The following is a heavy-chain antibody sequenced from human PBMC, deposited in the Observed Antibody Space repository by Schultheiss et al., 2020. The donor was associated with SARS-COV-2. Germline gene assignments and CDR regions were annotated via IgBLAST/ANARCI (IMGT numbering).Heavy chain of an antibody. V-gene: IGHV3-30*01. CDR2: ISYDGSNK. J-gene: IGHJ6*02. CDR1: GFTFSSYA. D-gene: IGHD3-10*01. CDR3: ARDDGSGSYFAYYGMDV. Sequence: GGSLRLSCAASGFTFSSYALHWVRQAPGKGLEWVAVISYDGSNKYYADSVKGRFTISRDKSKNTLYLQMNSLRTEDTAVYYCARDDGSGSYFAYYGMDVWGQGTTVTVSS.